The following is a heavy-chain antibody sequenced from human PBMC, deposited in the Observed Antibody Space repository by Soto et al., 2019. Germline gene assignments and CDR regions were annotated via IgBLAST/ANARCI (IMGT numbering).Heavy chain of an antibody. D-gene: IGHD6-19*01. CDR1: GYTFIDYY. Sequence: QVQLVQSGAEVKKPGASVKVSCEASGYTFIDYYMHWVRQAPGQGFEGMGSISPKSGGTTYAQKFQGRVTMPSYTSLNTAYMQLSSLMSEDTAVYYCARQPGYISDWYYFAPWGQGTLVTFSS. CDR2: ISPKSGGT. V-gene: IGHV1-2*02. J-gene: IGHJ4*02. CDR3: ARQPGYISDWYYFAP.